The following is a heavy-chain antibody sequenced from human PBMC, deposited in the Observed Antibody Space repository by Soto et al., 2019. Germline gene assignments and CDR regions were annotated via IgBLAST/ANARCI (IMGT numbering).Heavy chain of an antibody. Sequence: PGGSLRLSCVASGFTFSSYAMTWVRQAPGKGLEWVSSMGGSGRSTYYTDSVKGRFTISRDNSKSTVYLQMNSLRAEDTAVYYCAKGPLILDYWGQGTLVTVSS. CDR1: GFTFSSYA. CDR3: AKGPLILDY. V-gene: IGHV3-23*01. J-gene: IGHJ4*02. CDR2: MGGSGRST. D-gene: IGHD2-21*01.